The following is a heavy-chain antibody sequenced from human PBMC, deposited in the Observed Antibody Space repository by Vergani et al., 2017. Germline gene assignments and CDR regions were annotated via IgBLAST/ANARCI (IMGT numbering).Heavy chain of an antibody. D-gene: IGHD6-19*01. CDR1: GASIRSSNYY. J-gene: IGHJ5*02. CDR3: AGHAXVEWLVKLGWIDP. CDR2: IYYSGST. Sequence: QLQLQESGPGLVKPSATLSLTCSVSGASIRSSNYYWGWIRQPPGKGLEWIAIIYYSGSTYYNPSLKSRVTISVYTSKNQFSLKLSSVTAADTAVYFCAGHAXVEWLVKLGWIDPWGQGILVTVSS. V-gene: IGHV4-39*01.